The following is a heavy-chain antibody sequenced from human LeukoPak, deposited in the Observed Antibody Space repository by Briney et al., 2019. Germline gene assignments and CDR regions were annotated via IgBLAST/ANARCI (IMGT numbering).Heavy chain of an antibody. Sequence: GGSLRLSCAASGFTFSDHYMSWFRQAPGKGLEWIPYITNSGRDMSYTDSVKGRFTISRDNAKNSLFLQMNSLRAEDTAVYFCGRGHWGIDYWGQGTLVTVSS. CDR1: GFTFSDHY. CDR3: GRGHWGIDY. D-gene: IGHD7-27*01. V-gene: IGHV3-11*04. J-gene: IGHJ4*02. CDR2: ITNSGRDM.